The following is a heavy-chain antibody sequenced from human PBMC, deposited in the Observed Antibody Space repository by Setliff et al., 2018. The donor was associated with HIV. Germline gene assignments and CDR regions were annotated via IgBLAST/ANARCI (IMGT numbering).Heavy chain of an antibody. CDR1: GYSISSGYY. D-gene: IGHD6-13*01. Sequence: SETLSLTCAVSGYSISSGYYWGWIRQPPGKGLEWIGEINHSGSSNYNPSLKSRVTISVDTSKNHVSLRLSSVTAADTGVYYCARHRDPPGTSWIYYYYYMDLWGEGTTVTVSS. CDR3: ARHRDPPGTSWIYYYYYMDL. J-gene: IGHJ6*03. CDR2: INHSGSS. V-gene: IGHV4-38-2*01.